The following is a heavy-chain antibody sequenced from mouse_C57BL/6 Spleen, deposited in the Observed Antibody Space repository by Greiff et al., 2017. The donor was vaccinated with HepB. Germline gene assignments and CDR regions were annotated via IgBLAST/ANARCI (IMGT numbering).Heavy chain of an antibody. Sequence: EVQRVESGGGLVKPGGSLKLSCAASGFTFSDYGMHWVRQAPEKGLEWVAYISSGSSTIYYADTVKGRFTISRDNAKNTLFLQMTSLRSEDTAMYYCARYYYGSSYSFAYWGQGPLVTVSA. CDR2: ISSGSSTI. CDR1: GFTFSDYG. J-gene: IGHJ3*01. V-gene: IGHV5-17*01. D-gene: IGHD1-1*01. CDR3: ARYYYGSSYSFAY.